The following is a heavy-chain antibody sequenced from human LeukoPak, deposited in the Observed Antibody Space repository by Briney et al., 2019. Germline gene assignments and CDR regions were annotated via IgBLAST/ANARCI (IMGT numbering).Heavy chain of an antibody. CDR2: INSRDGTT. V-gene: IGHV1-46*01. CDR1: GYAFTSYY. D-gene: IGHD2-8*02. J-gene: IGHJ4*02. Sequence: ASVKVSCKASGYAFTSYYIHWVRQAPGQGLEWMGIINSRDGTTNYGQKFQGRVTMTRDTSTSTVYMDLSSLRSEDTAVYYCTRDWSGTGGRCYFDSWGQGTLVTVSS. CDR3: TRDWSGTGGRCYFDS.